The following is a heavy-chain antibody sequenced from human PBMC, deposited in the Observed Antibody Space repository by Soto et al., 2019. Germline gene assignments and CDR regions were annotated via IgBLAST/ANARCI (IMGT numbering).Heavy chain of an antibody. J-gene: IGHJ4*02. CDR2: IKFAGTNI. D-gene: IGHD3-10*01. V-gene: IGHV3-7*01. CDR1: GFTYTDYW. Sequence: DVQLVESGGGLVQPGGSLRLSCVASGFTYTDYWLSWVHQAPGKGLEWVASIKFAGTNIQYADSVNGRFTISREHAETSLDLKMRSQREGNTAVYYGTRNSGYASESSVNHYFDYWGQGSLVTVSS. CDR3: TRNSGYASESSVNHYFDY.